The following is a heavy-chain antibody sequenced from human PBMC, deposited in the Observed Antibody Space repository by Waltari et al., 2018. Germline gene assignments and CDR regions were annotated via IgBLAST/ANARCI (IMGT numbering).Heavy chain of an antibody. CDR2: IGTAGDT. V-gene: IGHV3-13*01. D-gene: IGHD2-2*01. J-gene: IGHJ4*02. Sequence: EVQLVESGGGLVQPGGSLRLSCAASGFTFSSYDMHWVRQATGKGLEWVSAIGTAGDTYYPGYVKGRFTISRENAKNSLYLQMNSLRAGDTAVYYCARGGADCSSTSCYDYWGQGTLVTVSS. CDR3: ARGGADCSSTSCYDY. CDR1: GFTFSSYD.